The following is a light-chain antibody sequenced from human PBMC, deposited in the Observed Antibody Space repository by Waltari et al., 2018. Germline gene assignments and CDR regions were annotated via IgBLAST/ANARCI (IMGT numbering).Light chain of an antibody. J-gene: IGLJ2*01. CDR3: QSSDIWLSGHAV. Sequence: QSVLTQPPSVSGAPGQRVTIPCTGSSSNIGAGYDVHWYQQLPGTAPKPLVYGNTNRPSGGPGRFSGAKSGTSASLAIAGLQAEDEADYYCQSSDIWLSGHAVFGGVTRLIVL. CDR1: SSNIGAGYD. CDR2: GNT. V-gene: IGLV1-40*01.